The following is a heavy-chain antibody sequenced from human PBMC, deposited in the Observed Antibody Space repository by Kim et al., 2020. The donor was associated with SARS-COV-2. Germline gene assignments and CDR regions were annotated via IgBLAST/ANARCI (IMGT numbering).Heavy chain of an antibody. CDR1: GFTFSSYW. V-gene: IGHV3-7*03. CDR2: IKQDGSEK. D-gene: IGHD3-10*01. CDR3: ARESYITMVRGVIITFVYYFDY. Sequence: GGALRLSCAASGFTFSSYWMSWVRQAPGKGLEWVANIKQDGSEKYYVDSVTGRFTISRDNAKNSLYLQMNSLRAEDTAVYYCARESYITMVRGVIITFVYYFDYWGQGTLVTVSS. J-gene: IGHJ4*02.